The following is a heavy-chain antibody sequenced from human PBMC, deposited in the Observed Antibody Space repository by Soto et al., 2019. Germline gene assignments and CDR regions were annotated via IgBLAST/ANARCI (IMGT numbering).Heavy chain of an antibody. CDR2: VHISGLT. CDR3: ERINGGSPDF. V-gene: IGHV4-4*07. D-gene: IGHD2-15*01. Sequence: SETLSLTCTVSGGCMNSHFLSWIRQPAGKGLEWIVHVHISGLTTYNPSLRSRVTLSLDPPKNQLSLKLTSVTAADTDVYYCERINGGSPDFWGQGTLVTVSS. J-gene: IGHJ4*02. CDR1: GGCMNSHF.